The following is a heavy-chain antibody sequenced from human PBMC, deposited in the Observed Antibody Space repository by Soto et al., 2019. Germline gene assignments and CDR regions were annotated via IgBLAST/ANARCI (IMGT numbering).Heavy chain of an antibody. J-gene: IGHJ6*04. Sequence: EVQLVETGGGLIQPGGSLRLSCTVSGFSVTNSYINWVRQAPGKGLEWVSILYSSGTTYYADSVRGRFTVSRDDSKNTLFLHMNSMRADATAVYYCARDWSKFSYNYPYYYAMDAWGKGTTVTVSS. D-gene: IGHD5-18*01. V-gene: IGHV3-53*02. CDR3: ARDWSKFSYNYPYYYAMDA. CDR2: LYSSGTT. CDR1: GFSVTNSY.